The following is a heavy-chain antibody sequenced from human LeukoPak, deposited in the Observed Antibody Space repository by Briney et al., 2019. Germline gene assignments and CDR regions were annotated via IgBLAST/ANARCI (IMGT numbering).Heavy chain of an antibody. J-gene: IGHJ4*02. CDR1: GYTFTSYY. Sequence: GASVKVSCKASGYTFTSYYMHWVRQAPGQGLEWMGIINPSGGSTSYAQKFQGRVTITRDTSTSTVYMELSSLRSEDTAVYYCARASCSSTSCYAVHYWGQGTLVTVSS. V-gene: IGHV1-46*01. CDR3: ARASCSSTSCYAVHY. CDR2: INPSGGST. D-gene: IGHD2-2*01.